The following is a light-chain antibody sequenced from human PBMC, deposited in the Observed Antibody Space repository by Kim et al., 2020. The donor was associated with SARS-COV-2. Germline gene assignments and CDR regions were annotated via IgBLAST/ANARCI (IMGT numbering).Light chain of an antibody. J-gene: IGLJ2*01. CDR3: QTWGSGIAV. Sequence: ASVKLTCTLSTGHNNYAIAWLQQQPGKGPRYLMRLYSDGRHTKGDGIPARFSGSTSGSEYSLTISSLQSEDEADYYCQTWGSGIAVFGGGTQLTVL. CDR1: TGHNNYA. V-gene: IGLV4-69*01. CDR2: LYSDGRH.